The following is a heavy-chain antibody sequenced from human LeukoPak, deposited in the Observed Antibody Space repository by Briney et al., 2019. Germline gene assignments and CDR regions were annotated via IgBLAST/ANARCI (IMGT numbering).Heavy chain of an antibody. Sequence: SETLSLTCAVYGGSFSGYYWSWIRQPPGKGLEWIGEINHSGSTNYNPSLKSRVTISVDTSKNQFSLKLSSVTAADTAVYYCASAGVTIFGVVIGPGHYYYGMDVWGQGTTVTVSS. D-gene: IGHD3-3*01. CDR2: INHSGST. CDR3: ASAGVTIFGVVIGPGHYYYGMDV. J-gene: IGHJ6*02. V-gene: IGHV4-34*01. CDR1: GGSFSGYY.